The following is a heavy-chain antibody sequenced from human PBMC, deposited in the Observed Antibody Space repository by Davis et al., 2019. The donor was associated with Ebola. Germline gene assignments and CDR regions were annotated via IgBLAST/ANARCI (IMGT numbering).Heavy chain of an antibody. V-gene: IGHV4-59*01. Sequence: SETLSLTCSASGGSISSYYWSWIRQPPGKGLEWLGYIYYSGSTNYNPSLKSRVTISVDTSKNQFSLKLSSVTAADTAVYYCAREGGIGLDYWGQGTLVTVSS. CDR1: GGSISSYY. D-gene: IGHD2-21*01. CDR2: IYYSGST. J-gene: IGHJ4*02. CDR3: AREGGIGLDY.